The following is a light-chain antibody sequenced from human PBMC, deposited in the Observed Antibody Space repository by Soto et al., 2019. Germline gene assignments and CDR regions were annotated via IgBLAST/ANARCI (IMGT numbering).Light chain of an antibody. V-gene: IGLV1-40*01. CDR2: GNS. CDR3: QSYDTSLSGVG. CDR1: SSNIGAGYD. Sequence: QSVLTQPPSVSGAPGQRVTISCTGSSSNIGAGYDVHWYQQLPGTAPKLLIYGNSNRPSGVPDRFSGSKSGTSASLAITGLQAEDEAEYYCQSYDTSLSGVGFGGRTKVTGL. J-gene: IGLJ3*02.